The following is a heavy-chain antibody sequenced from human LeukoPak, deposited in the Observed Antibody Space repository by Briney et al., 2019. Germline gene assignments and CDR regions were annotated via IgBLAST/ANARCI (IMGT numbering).Heavy chain of an antibody. CDR3: THVGMDSSGWFAFYMDF. V-gene: IGHV2-5*02. CDR2: IYSDDDK. D-gene: IGHD6-19*01. CDR1: GFPLITSGVG. Sequence: SGPTLVNPTQILTLTCTFSGFPLITSGVGVGLTRQPPGKALQWLELIYSDDDKRYNPSLNSMLTITNNTSKDQDLLTRTNMDPVDTATYYCTHVGMDSSGWFAFYMDFWGKGTTVTVSS. J-gene: IGHJ6*03.